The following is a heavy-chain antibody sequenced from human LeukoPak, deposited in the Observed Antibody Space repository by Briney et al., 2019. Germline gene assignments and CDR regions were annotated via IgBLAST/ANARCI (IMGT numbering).Heavy chain of an antibody. D-gene: IGHD2-2*02. CDR1: GFTFSNYA. J-gene: IGHJ6*03. CDR2: IRVTDNT. V-gene: IGHV3-69-1*01. CDR3: ARARGYCSSTTCYKYYMDV. Sequence: GGSLRLSCAASGFTFSNYAMNWVRQAPGKGLEWVSGIRVTDNTYYADSVKGRFTISRDNAKNSLYLQMNSPRAEDTAVYYCARARGYCSSTTCYKYYMDVWGKGTTVTVSS.